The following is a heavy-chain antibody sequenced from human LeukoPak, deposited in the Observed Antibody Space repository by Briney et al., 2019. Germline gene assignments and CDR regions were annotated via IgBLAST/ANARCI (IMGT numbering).Heavy chain of an antibody. CDR2: IYYSGST. D-gene: IGHD3-10*01. Sequence: SETLSLTCTVSGGSISSYYWSWIRQPPGKGLEWIGYIYYSGSTSYNPSLKSRVTISVDTSKNQFSLKLSSVTAADTAVYYCARLVTMVRGVIRRGYYFDYWGQGTLVTVSS. V-gene: IGHV4-59*08. J-gene: IGHJ4*02. CDR3: ARLVTMVRGVIRRGYYFDY. CDR1: GGSISSYY.